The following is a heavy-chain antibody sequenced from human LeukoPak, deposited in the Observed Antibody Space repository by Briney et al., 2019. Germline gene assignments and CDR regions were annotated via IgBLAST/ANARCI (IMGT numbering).Heavy chain of an antibody. CDR3: AREGSGFSSIAAARGSNWFDP. D-gene: IGHD6-13*01. J-gene: IGHJ5*02. CDR1: GYTFTSYG. V-gene: IGHV1-2*02. CDR2: INPNSGGT. Sequence: ASVKVSCKASGYTFTSYGISWVRQAPGQGLEWMGWINPNSGGTNYAQKFQGRVTMTRDTSISTAYMELSRLRSDDTAVYYCAREGSGFSSIAAARGSNWFDPWGQGTLVTVSS.